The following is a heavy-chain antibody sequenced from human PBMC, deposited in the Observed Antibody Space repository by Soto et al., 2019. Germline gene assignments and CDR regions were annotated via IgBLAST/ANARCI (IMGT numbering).Heavy chain of an antibody. CDR1: GGTFSSYA. J-gene: IGHJ4*02. V-gene: IGHV1-69*13. CDR2: IIPIFGTA. Sequence: ASVKVSCKASGGTFSSYAISWVRQAPGQGLEWMGGIIPIFGTANYAQKFQGRVTITADESTSTAYMELSSLRSEDTAVYYCARGGAYYDILTGSSNYFDYWGQGTLVTVPA. CDR3: ARGGAYYDILTGSSNYFDY. D-gene: IGHD3-9*01.